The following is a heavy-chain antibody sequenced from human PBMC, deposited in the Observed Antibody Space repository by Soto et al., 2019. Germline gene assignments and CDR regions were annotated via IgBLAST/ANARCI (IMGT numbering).Heavy chain of an antibody. D-gene: IGHD6-25*01. Sequence: QVQLVQSRGEVRKPGASVKVSCKTSGYSFTTYGFSWVRQAPGQGLEWMGWISGYNGNTNYAQKFQGRVTMTTDTSTSTAYMELRSLRSADTAVYYCAREGAAPYYYYGMDVWGQGSTVTVSS. CDR1: GYSFTTYG. CDR2: ISGYNGNT. J-gene: IGHJ6*02. CDR3: AREGAAPYYYYGMDV. V-gene: IGHV1-18*01.